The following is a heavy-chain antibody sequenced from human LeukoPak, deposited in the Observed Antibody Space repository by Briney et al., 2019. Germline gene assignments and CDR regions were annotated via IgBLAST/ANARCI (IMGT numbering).Heavy chain of an antibody. V-gene: IGHV4-30-2*01. Sequence: KPSQTLSLTCSVSGGSISSGGYSWNWIRQPPGKGLEWIGYIHSSGTAYYSPSLKSRVTISLDRSKNQFSLNLTSVTAADTAVYYCARETPLRYFDPWGQGTLVTVSS. CDR3: ARETPLRYFDP. CDR2: IHSSGTA. J-gene: IGHJ5*02. CDR1: GGSISSGGYS. D-gene: IGHD3-9*01.